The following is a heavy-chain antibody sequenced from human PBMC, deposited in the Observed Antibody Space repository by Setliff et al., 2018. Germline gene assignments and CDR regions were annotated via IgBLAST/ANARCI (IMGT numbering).Heavy chain of an antibody. CDR3: ATKAVAGT. Sequence: PGGSLRLSCATSGFTFSDYYMSWIRQTPGKGLEWVAYISSSGSLIYYPDSVKGRFTISRDNAKKSVDLQMNRLRAEDTAVYYCATKAVAGTGGQGTLVTVSS. J-gene: IGHJ4*02. CDR2: ISSSGSLI. D-gene: IGHD6-19*01. CDR1: GFTFSDYY. V-gene: IGHV3-11*01.